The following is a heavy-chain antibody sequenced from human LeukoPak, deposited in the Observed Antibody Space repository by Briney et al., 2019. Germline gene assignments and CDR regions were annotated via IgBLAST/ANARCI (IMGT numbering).Heavy chain of an antibody. J-gene: IGHJ4*02. CDR1: GGSISGSSYY. CDR3: ARGPPYIVVVTAIGFFDS. D-gene: IGHD2-21*02. CDR2: INHGGST. Sequence: SETLSLTCTVSGGSISGSSYYWGWIRQPPGKGLEWIGEINHGGSTNYNPSLKSRVTISVDTSKNQFSLKLSSVTAADTAVYYCARGPPYIVVVTAIGFFDSWGQGTLVTVSS. V-gene: IGHV4-39*07.